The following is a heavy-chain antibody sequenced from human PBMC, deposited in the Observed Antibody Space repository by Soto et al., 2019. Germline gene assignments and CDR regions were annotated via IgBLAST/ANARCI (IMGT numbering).Heavy chain of an antibody. V-gene: IGHV3-64D*06. D-gene: IGHD4-17*01. CDR1: GFVFNVYA. CDR3: VKDAYGDSRIFDY. CDR2: SLPFGGGA. Sequence: GGSLRLSCSASGFVFNVYAFHWVRRTPAKGLEYVSSSLPFGGGAHYADSVRGRFTISRDTSKDVLYLQMNSLTTADTALYFCVKDAYGDSRIFDYWGRGTQVTVSS. J-gene: IGHJ4*02.